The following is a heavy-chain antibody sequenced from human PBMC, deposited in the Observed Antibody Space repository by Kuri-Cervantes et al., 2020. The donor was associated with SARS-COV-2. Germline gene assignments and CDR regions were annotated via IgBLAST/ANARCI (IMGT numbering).Heavy chain of an antibody. V-gene: IGHV4-30-4*08. J-gene: IGHJ6*03. D-gene: IGHD1-7*01. Sequence: LRLSCTVSGGSISSGDYYWSWIRQPPGKGLEWIGYIYYSGSTYYNPSLKSRVTISVDTSKNQFSLKLSSVTAADTAVYYCARTLASITGTYMDVWGKGTTVTSP. CDR2: IYYSGST. CDR3: ARTLASITGTYMDV. CDR1: GGSISSGDYY.